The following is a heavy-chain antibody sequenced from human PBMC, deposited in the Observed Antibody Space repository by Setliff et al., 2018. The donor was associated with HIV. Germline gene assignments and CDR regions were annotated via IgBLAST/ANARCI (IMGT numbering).Heavy chain of an antibody. CDR1: GGSFSGYY. Sequence: SETLSLTCAVYGGSFSGYYWSWIRQPPGKGLEWIGEINDNGSANYNPSLKSRVTISVDTSKNQFSLKLSSVTAADTAVYYCARVRGRYYYHYAMDVWGQGTTVTVSS. D-gene: IGHD3-10*01. CDR3: ARVRGRYYYHYAMDV. V-gene: IGHV4-34*01. CDR2: INDNGSA. J-gene: IGHJ6*02.